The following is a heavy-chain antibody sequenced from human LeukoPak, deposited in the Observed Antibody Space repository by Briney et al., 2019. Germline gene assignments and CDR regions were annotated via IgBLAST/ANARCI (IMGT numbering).Heavy chain of an antibody. CDR3: ARASQDYYGSGSYYRGGDAFDI. CDR1: GGTFLNYA. Sequence: SVKVSCKTSGGTFLNYAISWVRQAPGQGLEWMGRIIPILGIANYAQKFQARVTLTADKSTSTAYMELSSLRSDDTAVYYCARASQDYYGSGSYYRGGDAFDICGQGTMVTVSS. J-gene: IGHJ3*02. V-gene: IGHV1-69*04. D-gene: IGHD3-10*01. CDR2: IIPILGIA.